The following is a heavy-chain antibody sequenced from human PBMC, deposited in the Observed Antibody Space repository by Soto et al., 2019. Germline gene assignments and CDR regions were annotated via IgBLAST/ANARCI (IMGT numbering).Heavy chain of an antibody. CDR2: IIPIFGTA. Sequence: SVKVSCKASGVTFSSYAISWVRQAPGQGLEWMGGIIPIFGTANYAQKFQGRVTITADESTSTAYMELSSLRSEDTAVYYCARGQGYCSGGSCYSGHTSPQNYYYYGMDVWGQGTTVTVSS. CDR3: ARGQGYCSGGSCYSGHTSPQNYYYYGMDV. CDR1: GVTFSSYA. V-gene: IGHV1-69*13. J-gene: IGHJ6*02. D-gene: IGHD2-15*01.